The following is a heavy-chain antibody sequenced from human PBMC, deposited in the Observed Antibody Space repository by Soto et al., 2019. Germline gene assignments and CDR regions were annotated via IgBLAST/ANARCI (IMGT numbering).Heavy chain of an antibody. CDR3: AKVLRD. D-gene: IGHD3-3*01. CDR1: GFTFSSYG. J-gene: IGHJ4*02. Sequence: QVQLVESGGGVVQPGRSLRLSCAASGFTFSSYGMHWVRQAPGKGLEWVAVISYDGSNKYYADSVKGRFTISRDNSKNTLYLQMNSLRAEDTAVYYCAKVLRDWGQGTLVTVSS. V-gene: IGHV3-30*18. CDR2: ISYDGSNK.